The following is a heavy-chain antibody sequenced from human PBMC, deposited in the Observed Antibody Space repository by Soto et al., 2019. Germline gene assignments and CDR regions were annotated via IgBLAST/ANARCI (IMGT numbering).Heavy chain of an antibody. CDR1: GYTFTSYA. V-gene: IGHV1-3*01. Sequence: ASVKVSCKASGYTFTSYAMQWVRQAPGQRLEWMGWINAGNGNTKYSQKFQGRVTITRDTSASTAYMELSSLRSEDTAVYYCARSSVGSGYYPQDYWGQGTLVTVSS. D-gene: IGHD3-22*01. J-gene: IGHJ4*02. CDR2: INAGNGNT. CDR3: ARSSVGSGYYPQDY.